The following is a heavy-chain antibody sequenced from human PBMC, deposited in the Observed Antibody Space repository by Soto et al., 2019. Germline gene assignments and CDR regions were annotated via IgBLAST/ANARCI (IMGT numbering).Heavy chain of an antibody. Sequence: QVQLVESGGGVVQPGRSLRLSCAASGFIFSSYAMHWVRQAPGKGLVWVAVISYDGSNKYYPDSVKGRFTISRDNSKNTLYLQMNSLRAEDTAVYYCARGRGGNSDWYFDLWGRGTLVTVSS. D-gene: IGHD2-21*02. CDR3: ARGRGGNSDWYFDL. J-gene: IGHJ2*01. V-gene: IGHV3-30-3*01. CDR2: ISYDGSNK. CDR1: GFIFSSYA.